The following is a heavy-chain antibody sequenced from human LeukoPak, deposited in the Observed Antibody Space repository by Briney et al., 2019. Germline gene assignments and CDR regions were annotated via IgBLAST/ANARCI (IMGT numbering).Heavy chain of an antibody. Sequence: GGSLRLSCAASGFTFSSYAMHWVRQAPGQGLEYVSAISSNGGSTYYANSVKGRFTISRDNSKNTLYLQMGSLRAEDMAVYYCARDYSGSYGDAFDIWGQGTMVTVSS. CDR3: ARDYSGSYGDAFDI. J-gene: IGHJ3*02. CDR2: ISSNGGST. V-gene: IGHV3-64*01. CDR1: GFTFSSYA. D-gene: IGHD1-26*01.